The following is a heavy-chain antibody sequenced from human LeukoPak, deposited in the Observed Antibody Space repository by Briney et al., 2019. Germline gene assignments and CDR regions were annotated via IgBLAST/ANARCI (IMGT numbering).Heavy chain of an antibody. CDR2: IYHSGST. V-gene: IGHV4-38-2*02. CDR3: ARETLSGYDGNDAFDI. Sequence: PSETLSLTCAVSGYSISSGYYWGWIRQPPGKGLGWIGSIYHSGSTYYNPSLKSRVTISVDTSKNQFSLKLSSVTAADTAVYYCARETLSGYDGNDAFDIWGQGTMVSVSS. CDR1: GYSISSGYY. J-gene: IGHJ3*02. D-gene: IGHD5-12*01.